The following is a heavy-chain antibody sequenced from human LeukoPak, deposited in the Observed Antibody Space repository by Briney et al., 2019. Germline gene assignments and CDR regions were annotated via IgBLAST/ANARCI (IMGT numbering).Heavy chain of an antibody. D-gene: IGHD3-10*01. CDR3: ARSPSDGYYYGSGSYCANWFDP. J-gene: IGHJ5*02. CDR2: MNPNSGNT. Sequence: GASVKVSCKASGYTFTSYDINWVRQATGQGLEWMGWMNPNSGNTGYAQKFQGRVTITRNTSISTAYMELSSLRSEDTAVYYCARSPSDGYYYGSGSYCANWFDPWGQGTLVTVSS. V-gene: IGHV1-8*03. CDR1: GYTFTSYD.